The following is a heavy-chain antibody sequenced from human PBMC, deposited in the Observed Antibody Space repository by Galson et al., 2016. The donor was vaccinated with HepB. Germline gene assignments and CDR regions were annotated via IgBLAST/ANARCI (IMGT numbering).Heavy chain of an antibody. CDR1: GFTFSTYA. J-gene: IGHJ4*02. CDR3: AKAPLVTCDHVRCYPFDY. CDR2: ISGSGAGETT. Sequence: SLRLSCAASGFTFSTYAMSWVRQSPGKGLEWVSAISGSGAGETTYYADSVRGRFAIFRHNSDNRLFLQMTSLRADDTAVCYCAKAPLVTCDHVRCYPFDYWGQGTLVTVSS. D-gene: IGHD3-16*02. V-gene: IGHV3-23*01.